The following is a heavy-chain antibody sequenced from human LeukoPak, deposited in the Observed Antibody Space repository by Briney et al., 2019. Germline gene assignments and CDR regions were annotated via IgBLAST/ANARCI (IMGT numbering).Heavy chain of an antibody. J-gene: IGHJ4*02. D-gene: IGHD2/OR15-2a*01. CDR1: GFTFSSYA. Sequence: GGSLRLSCAASGFTFSSYAMSWVRQAPGKGLEWVSAISSSGGSTYYADSVKGRFTISRDNSKNTLDLQMNSLRAEDTAVYYCAKGRNTFGANDYWGQGTLVTVSS. CDR2: ISSSGGST. V-gene: IGHV3-23*01. CDR3: AKGRNTFGANDY.